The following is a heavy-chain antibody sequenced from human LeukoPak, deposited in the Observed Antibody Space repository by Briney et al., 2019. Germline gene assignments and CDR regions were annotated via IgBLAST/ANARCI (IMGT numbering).Heavy chain of an antibody. CDR3: ARDGRSMYYYYYMDV. CDR1: GFTFSSYS. V-gene: IGHV3-21*01. J-gene: IGHJ6*03. Sequence: GGSLRLSCAASGFTFSSYSMNWVRQAPGKGLEWVSSISSSSSYIYYADSVKGRFTISRDNAKNSLYLQMNSLRAEDTAVYYCARDGRSMYYYYYMDVWGKGTTVTVSS. CDR2: ISSSSSYI. D-gene: IGHD2-8*01.